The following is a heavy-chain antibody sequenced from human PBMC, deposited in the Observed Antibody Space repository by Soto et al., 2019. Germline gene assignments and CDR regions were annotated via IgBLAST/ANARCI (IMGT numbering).Heavy chain of an antibody. CDR1: GGSISNTVYYY. CDR3: ARRDRSGWYHHWFDP. J-gene: IGHJ5*02. V-gene: IGHV4-39*01. CDR2: VYQSGST. Sequence: SETLSLTCTVSGGSISNTVYYYWGWIRQPPGKGLEWIGSVYQSGSTYYNPSLRSRVTVSVDTSKNQFSLKLRSVTAADTAVYYCARRDRSGWYHHWFDPWGQGTLVTVSS. D-gene: IGHD6-19*01.